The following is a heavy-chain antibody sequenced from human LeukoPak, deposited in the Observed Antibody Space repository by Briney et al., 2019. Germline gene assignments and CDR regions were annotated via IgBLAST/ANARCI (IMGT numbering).Heavy chain of an antibody. CDR3: ARGHYDVLAASYKWTPDY. CDR1: GFSFSDYS. Sequence: GGSLRLSCVASGFSFSDYSVTWVRQAPGKGLQWVASITSGGSYKYYADSVKGRFTTSRENAKNSLSLQLNSLRVEDTAVYYCARGHYDVLAASYKWTPDYWGQGTLVTVSS. J-gene: IGHJ4*02. D-gene: IGHD3-9*01. CDR2: ITSGGSYK. V-gene: IGHV3-21*01.